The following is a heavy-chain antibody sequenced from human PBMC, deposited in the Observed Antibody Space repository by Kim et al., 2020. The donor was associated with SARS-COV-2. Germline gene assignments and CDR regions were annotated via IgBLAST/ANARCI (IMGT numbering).Heavy chain of an antibody. D-gene: IGHD1-20*01. V-gene: IGHV1-18*01. Sequence: ASVKVSCKTSGYTFTSYGVTWVRQAPGQGLEWMGWISGYNGNTNYAQKFQGRVTMTTEKSTTTAYMELRSLRSDDTAMYYFARDVTGTNDAFDIWGQGTMVIVSS. CDR3: ARDVTGTNDAFDI. CDR2: ISGYNGNT. J-gene: IGHJ3*02. CDR1: GYTFTSYG.